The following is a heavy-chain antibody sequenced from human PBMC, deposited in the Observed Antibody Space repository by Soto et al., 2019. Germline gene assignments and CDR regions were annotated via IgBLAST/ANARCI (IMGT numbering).Heavy chain of an antibody. D-gene: IGHD2-2*01. J-gene: IGHJ6*02. CDR1: GFTFSNAW. Sequence: GALRLSCAASGFTFSNAWMSWVRQAPGKGLEWVGRIKSKTDGGTTDYAAPVKGRFTISRDDSKNTLYLQMNSLKTEDTAVYYCSCPPFHGMDVWGQGTTVTVSS. CDR2: IKSKTDGGTT. V-gene: IGHV3-15*01. CDR3: SCPPFHGMDV.